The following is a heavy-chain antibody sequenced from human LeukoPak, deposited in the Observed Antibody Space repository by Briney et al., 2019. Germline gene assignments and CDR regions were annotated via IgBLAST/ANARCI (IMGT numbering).Heavy chain of an antibody. D-gene: IGHD3-22*01. J-gene: IGHJ3*02. V-gene: IGHV4-34*01. Sequence: PSETLSLTCAGYGGSFSGYYWSWIRQPPGKGLEWIGEINHSGSTNYNPSLKSRVTISVDTSKNQFSLKLSSVTAADTAVYYCARSYHLYYYDSSGYDNDAFDIWGQGTMVTVSS. CDR1: GGSFSGYY. CDR3: ARSYHLYYYDSSGYDNDAFDI. CDR2: INHSGST.